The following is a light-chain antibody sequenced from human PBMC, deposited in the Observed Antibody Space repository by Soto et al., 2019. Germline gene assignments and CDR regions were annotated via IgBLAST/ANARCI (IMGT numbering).Light chain of an antibody. CDR3: CSYAGSSTYV. J-gene: IGLJ1*01. CDR2: EVS. V-gene: IGLV2-23*02. Sequence: QSVLTQPASVSGSPGESITISCTGTSSDVGSYSLVSWYQQHPGKAPKLMIYEVSKRPSGVSNLFSGSKSGNSASLTISGLQGEDEADYYCCSYAGSSTYVFGSGTKVTVL. CDR1: SSDVGSYSL.